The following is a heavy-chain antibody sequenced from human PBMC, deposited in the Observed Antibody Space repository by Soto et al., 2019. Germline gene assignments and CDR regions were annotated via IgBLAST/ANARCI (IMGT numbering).Heavy chain of an antibody. Sequence: SGGSLRLSCAASGFNFSTYSLNWARQAPGKGLEWVSSISSSATYIDYADSVKGRFTISRDNAKSSLYLQMNSLRAEDTGVYYCARYGYYYHSSAYSGYWGQGT. D-gene: IGHD3-22*01. CDR3: ARYGYYYHSSAYSGY. J-gene: IGHJ4*02. V-gene: IGHV3-21*06. CDR2: ISSSATYI. CDR1: GFNFSTYS.